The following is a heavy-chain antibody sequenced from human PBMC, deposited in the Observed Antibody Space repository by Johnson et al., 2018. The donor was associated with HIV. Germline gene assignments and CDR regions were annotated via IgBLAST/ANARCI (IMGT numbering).Heavy chain of an antibody. CDR1: GFTFSSYC. CDR3: ARDRRYYDSSGYYHDAFDI. CDR2: ISYDGSNK. J-gene: IGHJ3*02. D-gene: IGHD3-22*01. V-gene: IGHV3-30*03. Sequence: QMLLVESGGGVVQPGRSLRLSCAASGFTFSSYCMHWVRQAPGTGLEWVAVISYDGSNKYYADSVKGRFTISRDNSKNTLYLQMNSLRAEDTAVYFCARDRRYYDSSGYYHDAFDIWGQGTMVTVSS.